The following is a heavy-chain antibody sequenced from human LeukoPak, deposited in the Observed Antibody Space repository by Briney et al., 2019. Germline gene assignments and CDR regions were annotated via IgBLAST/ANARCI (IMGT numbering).Heavy chain of an antibody. CDR1: GFTFSSYS. V-gene: IGHV3-21*01. J-gene: IGHJ3*02. Sequence: GGSLRLSCAASGFTFSSYSMNWVRQAPGKGLEWVSSISSGSSYIYYADSVKGRFTISRDNAKNSLYLQMNSLRAEDTAVYYCARDQGYLAFDIWGQGTMVTVSS. CDR2: ISSGSSYI. CDR3: ARDQGYLAFDI. D-gene: IGHD2-15*01.